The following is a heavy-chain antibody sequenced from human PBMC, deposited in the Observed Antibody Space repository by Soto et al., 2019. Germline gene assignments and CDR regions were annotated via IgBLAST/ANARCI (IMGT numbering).Heavy chain of an antibody. V-gene: IGHV3-7*01. CDR1: GFTFSSYW. D-gene: IGHD6-6*01. CDR2: IKQDGSEK. Sequence: EVQLVESGGGLVQPGGSLRLSCAASGFTFSSYWMSWVRQAPGKGLEWVANIKQDGSEKYYVDSVKGRFTISRDNAKNSLYLQMNRLRAEDTAVYYCARDNSSSSYYYYGMDVWGQGTTVTVSS. CDR3: ARDNSSSSYYYYGMDV. J-gene: IGHJ6*02.